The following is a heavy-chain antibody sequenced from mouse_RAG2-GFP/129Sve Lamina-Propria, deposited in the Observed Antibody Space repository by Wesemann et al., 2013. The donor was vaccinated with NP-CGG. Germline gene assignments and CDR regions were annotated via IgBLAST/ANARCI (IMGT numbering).Heavy chain of an antibody. V-gene: IGHV1-69*01. J-gene: IGHJ3*01. Sequence: QVQLQQPGAELVMPGASVKLSCKASGYTFTSYWMHWVKQRPGQGLEWIGEIDPSDSYTNYNQKFKGKATLTVDKSSSTAYMQLSSLTSEDSAVYYCARTSLLWLRRDFAYWGQGTLVTVSA. CDR1: GYTFTSYW. CDR3: ARTSLLWLRRDFAY. CDR2: IDPSDSYT. D-gene: IGHD2-2*01.